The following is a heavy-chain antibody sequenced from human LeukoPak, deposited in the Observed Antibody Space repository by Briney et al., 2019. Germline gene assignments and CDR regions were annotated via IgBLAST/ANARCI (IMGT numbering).Heavy chain of an antibody. V-gene: IGHV4-34*01. Sequence: SETLSLTCAVYGGSLSHYYWSWIRQPPRKGLEWIGEINHSGSTNYNPSLKSRVTISVDMSKNQFSLELTSVTAADTAVYYCARGPASGSNFAWFDPWGQGTLVTVSS. CDR1: GGSLSHYY. CDR2: INHSGST. J-gene: IGHJ5*02. CDR3: ARGPASGSNFAWFDP. D-gene: IGHD3-10*01.